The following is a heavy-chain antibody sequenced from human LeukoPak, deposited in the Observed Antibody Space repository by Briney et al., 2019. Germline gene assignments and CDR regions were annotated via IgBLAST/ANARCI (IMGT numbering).Heavy chain of an antibody. Sequence: GGSLRLSCAASGFTFSNYWMSWVRQAPGKGLEWVANIKQDGGEKYYVDSVKGRFTISRDNAKNSLYLQMNSLRAEDTAVYYCARESGSVTSEVDFDYWGQGTLVTVSS. CDR3: ARESGSVTSEVDFDY. CDR2: IKQDGGEK. D-gene: IGHD4-17*01. J-gene: IGHJ4*02. CDR1: GFTFSNYW. V-gene: IGHV3-7*01.